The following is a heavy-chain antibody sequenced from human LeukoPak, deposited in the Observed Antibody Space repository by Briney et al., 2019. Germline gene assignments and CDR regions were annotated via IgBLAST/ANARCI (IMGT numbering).Heavy chain of an antibody. Sequence: GRSLRLSCAASGFTFSSYAVHWVRQAPGKGLEWVAVISYDGSNKYYADSVKGRFTISRDNSKNTLYLQMNSLRAEDTAVYYCARDPEVSGEMAAIGTFGYWGQGTLVTVSS. CDR2: ISYDGSNK. D-gene: IGHD5-24*01. CDR3: ARDPEVSGEMAAIGTFGY. CDR1: GFTFSSYA. J-gene: IGHJ4*02. V-gene: IGHV3-30-3*01.